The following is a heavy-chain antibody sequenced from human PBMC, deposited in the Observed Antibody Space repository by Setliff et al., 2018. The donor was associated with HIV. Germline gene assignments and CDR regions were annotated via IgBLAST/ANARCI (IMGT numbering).Heavy chain of an antibody. J-gene: IGHJ6*03. CDR2: IKSSTDGGTT. V-gene: IGHV3-15*01. D-gene: IGHD2-2*01. CDR3: NTFLVPAFMDV. Sequence: SWVRQHPGEGLEWIGRIKSSTDGGTTDYGASVKGRFTISRDDSKNTLYLQMNILKTEDTAVYYCNTFLVPAFMDVWGKGTTVTVSS.